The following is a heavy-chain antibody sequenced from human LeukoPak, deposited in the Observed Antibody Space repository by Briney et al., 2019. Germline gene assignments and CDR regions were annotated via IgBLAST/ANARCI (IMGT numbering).Heavy chain of an antibody. CDR1: GYSISSGYY. V-gene: IGHV4-38-2*01. Sequence: SGALSLTCAVSGYSISSGYYWGWIRQRPGKGLEWIGSIYHSGSTNNNPSLKSRLAISVDTSKNQYSLKLSSVTAAETAVYYCVYAFVIWGQGTMPTDSS. J-gene: IGHJ3*02. CDR2: IYHSGST. CDR3: VYAFVI.